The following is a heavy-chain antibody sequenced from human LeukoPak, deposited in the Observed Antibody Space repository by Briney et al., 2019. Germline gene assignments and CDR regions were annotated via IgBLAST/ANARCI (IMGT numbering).Heavy chain of an antibody. V-gene: IGHV4-59*01. D-gene: IGHD3-9*01. CDR2: IYYGGST. CDR3: AATGAYYFHY. Sequence: SETLSLTCTVSGVSISGSYWSWLRQPPGKGLEWIGYIYYGGSTNYNASLKNRVTISVDASKNQVSLQLNSLTAADTALYYCAATGAYYFHYWGQGTLVTVSS. J-gene: IGHJ4*02. CDR1: GVSISGSY.